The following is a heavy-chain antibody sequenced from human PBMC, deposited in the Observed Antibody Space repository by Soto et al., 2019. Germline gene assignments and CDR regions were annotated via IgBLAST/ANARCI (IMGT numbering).Heavy chain of an antibody. V-gene: IGHV4-59*01. Sequence: SETLSLTCTVSGGSISSYYWSWIRQPPGKGLEWIGYIYYSGSTNYNPSLKSRVTISVDTSKNQFSLKLSSVTAADTAVYYCARGLHVRFLEWSLPFFDSWGQGTLVTVSS. CDR2: IYYSGST. D-gene: IGHD3-3*01. J-gene: IGHJ4*02. CDR1: GGSISSYY. CDR3: ARGLHVRFLEWSLPFFDS.